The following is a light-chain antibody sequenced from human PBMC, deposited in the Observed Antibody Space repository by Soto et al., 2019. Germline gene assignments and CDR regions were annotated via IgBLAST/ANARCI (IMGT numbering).Light chain of an antibody. CDR1: QSIGIW. J-gene: IGKJ1*01. CDR3: XXXNDYSXT. Sequence: IQMTQSPSTLSASVGDRVAITCRASQSIGIWLAWYQQKPGKAPRFLIYKASSLESGVPSRFSGSGYGTEXTLTIXXLXPDXXATXXXXXXNDYSXTFGQGTKVEIK. CDR2: KAS. V-gene: IGKV1-5*03.